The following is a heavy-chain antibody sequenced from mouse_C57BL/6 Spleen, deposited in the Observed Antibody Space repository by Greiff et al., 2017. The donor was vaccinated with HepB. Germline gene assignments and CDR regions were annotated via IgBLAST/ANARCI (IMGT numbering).Heavy chain of an antibody. Sequence: VKLVESGPGLVAPSQSLSITCTVSGFSLTSYGVHWVLQPPGKGLEWLVVIWSDGSTTYNSALKSRLSISKDNSKSQVFLKMNSLQTDDTAMYYCARHPHYYGSSYAMDYWGQGTSVTVSS. J-gene: IGHJ4*01. D-gene: IGHD1-1*01. CDR3: ARHPHYYGSSYAMDY. V-gene: IGHV2-6-1*01. CDR1: GFSLTSYG. CDR2: IWSDGST.